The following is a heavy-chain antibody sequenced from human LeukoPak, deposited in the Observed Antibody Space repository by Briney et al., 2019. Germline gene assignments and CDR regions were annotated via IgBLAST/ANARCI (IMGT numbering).Heavy chain of an antibody. D-gene: IGHD2-2*01. J-gene: IGHJ5*02. CDR1: GFTLNSHA. CDR3: ACSSTSCVP. CDR2: ISGTVGGT. Sequence: PGGSLRLSCVGSGFTLNSHAMSWVRQAPGKGLEWVSGISGTVGGTYYADSVKGRFTISRDNAKNSLYLQMNSLRAEDTAVYYCACSSTSCVPWGQGTLVTVSS. V-gene: IGHV3-23*01.